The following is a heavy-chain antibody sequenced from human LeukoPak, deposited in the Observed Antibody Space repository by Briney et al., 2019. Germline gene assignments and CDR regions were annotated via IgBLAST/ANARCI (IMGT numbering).Heavy chain of an antibody. Sequence: GGSLRLSCAASGFTVSDFYMSWVRQAPGKGLEWVSLIYVSGDTYYTDSVKGRFTISRDTSESTLYLQMNSLRVEDTAVYYCARDRLQYFDYWGQGTLVTVSS. CDR1: GFTVSDFY. CDR2: IYVSGDT. J-gene: IGHJ4*02. D-gene: IGHD3-16*01. CDR3: ARDRLQYFDY. V-gene: IGHV3-53*01.